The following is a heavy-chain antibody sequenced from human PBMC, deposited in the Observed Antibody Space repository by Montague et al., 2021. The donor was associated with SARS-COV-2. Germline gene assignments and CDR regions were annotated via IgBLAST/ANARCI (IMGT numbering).Heavy chain of an antibody. Sequence: SKTLSLTCTVSGGSISSSSYYRGWIRQPPGKGLEWIGSIYYTGSTYYNPSLKSRVTISVDTSKNQFSLKLSSVTAADTAVYYCARDTRIAMLVVVTRYGLDVWGQGTTVTVSS. CDR2: IYYTGST. CDR1: GGSISSSSYY. V-gene: IGHV4-39*07. CDR3: ARDTRIAMLVVVTRYGLDV. D-gene: IGHD3-22*01. J-gene: IGHJ6*02.